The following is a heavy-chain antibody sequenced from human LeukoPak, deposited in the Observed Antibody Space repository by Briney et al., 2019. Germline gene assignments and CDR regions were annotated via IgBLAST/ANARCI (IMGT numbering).Heavy chain of an antibody. Sequence: GSSVKVSCKASGGTFSSYAISWVRQAPGQGLEWMGRIIPILGIANYAQRFQGRVTITADKSTSTAYMELSSLRSEDTAVYYCARFYDSSGRVDYWGQGTLVTVSS. CDR2: IIPILGIA. CDR3: ARFYDSSGRVDY. V-gene: IGHV1-69*04. CDR1: GGTFSSYA. J-gene: IGHJ4*02. D-gene: IGHD3-22*01.